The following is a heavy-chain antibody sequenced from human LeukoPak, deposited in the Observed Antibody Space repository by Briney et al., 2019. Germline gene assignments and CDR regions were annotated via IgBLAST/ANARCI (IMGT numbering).Heavy chain of an antibody. CDR2: IYPDDSDT. V-gene: IGHV5-51*01. D-gene: IGHD7-27*01. CDR1: GYSFGNRW. J-gene: IGHJ4*02. CDR3: ARQTAMGRSGDY. Sequence: AESLKISCEGSGYSFGNRWIGWVRQMPGKGLEWMGIIYPDDSDTIYKPSFEAQVTISADKSLSTAYLQWNSLKASDTAIYYCARQTAMGRSGDYWGQGTLVTVSS.